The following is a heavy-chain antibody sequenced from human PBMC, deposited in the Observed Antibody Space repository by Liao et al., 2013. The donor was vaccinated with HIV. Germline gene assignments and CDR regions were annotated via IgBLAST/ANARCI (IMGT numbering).Heavy chain of an antibody. J-gene: IGHJ3*01. CDR1: GGSISSYY. CDR2: IYYTGST. D-gene: IGHD2-15*01. Sequence: QVQLQESGPGLVKPSETLSLTCTVSGGSISSYYWSWIRQPPGKGLEWIGYIYYTGSTYYNPSLSSRVTISVDTSKKFFSLKLGSVTAADTAVYYCSRERYCSGGTCYPRDAFDVWGRGTMVAVSS. CDR3: SRERYCSGGTCYPRDAFDV. V-gene: IGHV4-59*12.